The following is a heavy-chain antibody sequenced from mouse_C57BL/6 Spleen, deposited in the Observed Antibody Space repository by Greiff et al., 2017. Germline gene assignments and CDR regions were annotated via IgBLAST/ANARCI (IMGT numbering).Heavy chain of an antibody. V-gene: IGHV1-55*01. CDR3: AKRHYGSSYPPFDD. Sequence: QVQLQQPGAELVKPGASVKMSCKASGYTFTSYWITWVKQRPGQGLEWIGDIYPGSGSTNYNEKFKSKATLTVDTSSSTAYMQLSSLTSEDSAVYYCAKRHYGSSYPPFDDWGQGTTLTVSS. CDR2: IYPGSGST. CDR1: GYTFTSYW. J-gene: IGHJ2*01. D-gene: IGHD1-1*01.